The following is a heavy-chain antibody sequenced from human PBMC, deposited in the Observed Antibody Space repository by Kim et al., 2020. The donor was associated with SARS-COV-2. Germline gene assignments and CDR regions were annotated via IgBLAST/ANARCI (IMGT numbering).Heavy chain of an antibody. CDR1: GGSISSSSYY. Sequence: SETLSLTCTVSGGSISSSSYYWVWIRQPPGKGLEWIGSIYYSGSTYYNPSLKSRVTISVDTSKNQFSLKLSSVTAADTAVYYCARWGYSYGSFDYWGQGTLVTVSS. CDR2: IYYSGST. D-gene: IGHD5-18*01. CDR3: ARWGYSYGSFDY. V-gene: IGHV4-39*01. J-gene: IGHJ4*02.